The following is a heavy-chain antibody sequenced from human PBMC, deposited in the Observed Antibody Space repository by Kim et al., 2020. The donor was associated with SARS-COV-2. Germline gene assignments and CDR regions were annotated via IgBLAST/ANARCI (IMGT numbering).Heavy chain of an antibody. CDR2: ISYDGSNK. V-gene: IGHV3-30*04. Sequence: GGSLRLSCAASGFTFSSYAMHWVRQAPGKGLEWVAVISYDGSNKYYADSVKGRFTISRDNSKNTLYLQMNSLRAEDTAVYYCARDGHPWYYDSSGYLSYLGQGTLVTVSP. CDR1: GFTFSSYA. J-gene: IGHJ4*01. D-gene: IGHD3-22*01. CDR3: ARDGHPWYYDSSGYLSY.